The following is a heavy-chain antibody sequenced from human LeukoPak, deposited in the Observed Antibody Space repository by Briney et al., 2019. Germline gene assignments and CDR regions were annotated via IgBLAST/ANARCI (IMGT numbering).Heavy chain of an antibody. CDR1: GGSISCSSYY. V-gene: IGHV4-39*07. CDR2: IYYSGST. J-gene: IGHJ5*02. D-gene: IGHD2-21*02. CDR3: ARESLRLGIYCGGDCKPNWFDP. Sequence: KTSETLSLTCTVSGGSISCSSYYWGWIRQPPGKGLEWIGSIYYSGSTYYNPSLKSRVTISVDTSKNQFSLKLSSVTAADTAVYYCARESLRLGIYCGGDCKPNWFDPWGQGTLVTVSS.